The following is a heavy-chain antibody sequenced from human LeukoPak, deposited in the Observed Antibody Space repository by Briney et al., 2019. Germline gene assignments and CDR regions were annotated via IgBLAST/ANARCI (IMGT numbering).Heavy chain of an antibody. D-gene: IGHD4-11*01. CDR3: AREVSWTTVTTRHYFYYSMDV. CDR1: GYSFTDFH. CDR2: INPTSGAT. Sequence: ASVKVSCKASGYSFTDFHVHWVRQAPGQGLEWVGIINPTSGATTYAQKFQGRVTMTGDMSTSTVYMELSGLGSEDTAVYYCAREVSWTTVTTRHYFYYSMDVWGKGTTVTVSS. J-gene: IGHJ6*03. V-gene: IGHV1-46*01.